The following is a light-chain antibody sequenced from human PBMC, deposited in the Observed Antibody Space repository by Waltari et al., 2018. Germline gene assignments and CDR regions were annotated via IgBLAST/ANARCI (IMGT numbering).Light chain of an antibody. J-gene: IGLJ2*01. CDR3: QSYDTTLSVV. Sequence: QSVLTQPPSVSGAPGQRVTISCSGSGSHIGAGYDVHWYRQLPGKAPTLLIYGVNTRPPGVSDRFSGSQFDTSASLAIAGLQADDEADYYCQSYDTTLSVVFGGGTKLTVL. CDR2: GVN. V-gene: IGLV1-40*01. CDR1: GSHIGAGYD.